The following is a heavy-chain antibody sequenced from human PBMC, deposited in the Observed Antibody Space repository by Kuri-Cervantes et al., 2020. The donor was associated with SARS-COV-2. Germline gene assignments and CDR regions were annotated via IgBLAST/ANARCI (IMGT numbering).Heavy chain of an antibody. CDR3: ARMAGTTTYYYYMDV. Sequence: SVKVSCKASGGTFSSYTISWVRQAPGQGLEWMGGIIPIFGTANYAQKFQGRVTITADESTSTAYMELSSLRSEDTAVYYCARMAGTTTYYYYMDVWGKGTTVTVSS. CDR2: IIPIFGTA. D-gene: IGHD1-7*01. J-gene: IGHJ6*03. V-gene: IGHV1-69*13. CDR1: GGTFSSYT.